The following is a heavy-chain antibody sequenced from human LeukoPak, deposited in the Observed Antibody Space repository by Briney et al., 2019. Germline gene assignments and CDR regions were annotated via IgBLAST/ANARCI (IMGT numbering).Heavy chain of an antibody. D-gene: IGHD2-15*01. Sequence: ASVKVPCKASGYTFTSYGISWVRQAPGQGLEWMGWISAYNGNTNYAQKLQGRVTMTTDTSTSTAYMELRSLRSDDTAVYYCARDHRVHCSGGSCYSGGFDPWGQGTLVTVSS. CDR1: GYTFTSYG. V-gene: IGHV1-18*01. CDR3: ARDHRVHCSGGSCYSGGFDP. CDR2: ISAYNGNT. J-gene: IGHJ5*02.